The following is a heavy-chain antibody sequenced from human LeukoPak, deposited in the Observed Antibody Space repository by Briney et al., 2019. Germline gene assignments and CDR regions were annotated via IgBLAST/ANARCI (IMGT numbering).Heavy chain of an antibody. V-gene: IGHV3-30*03. CDR2: ISDDGTRK. CDR1: GFTFSSYG. D-gene: IGHD3-16*01. Sequence: GGSLRLSCAASGFTFSSYGIHWVRLAPGKGLEWVAVISDDGTRKYYADSVQGRFTISRDNSKNTLYLQMNSLRAEDMAVYYCARATSGNEDVSEAGGGWFGPWGQGTLVTVSP. CDR3: ARATSGNEDVSEAGGGWFGP. J-gene: IGHJ5*02.